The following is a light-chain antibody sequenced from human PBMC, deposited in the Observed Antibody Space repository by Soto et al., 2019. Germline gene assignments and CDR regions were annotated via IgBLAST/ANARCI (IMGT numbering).Light chain of an antibody. J-gene: IGKJ3*01. V-gene: IGKV4-1*01. CDR1: QSVFYSSSNKNY. Sequence: DIVMTQSPDSLAVSLGERATIDCKSSQSVFYSSSNKNYLAWYQRKPGQPPKLLISWASTRESGVPDRFSGSGSGTDFTLTISSLQAEDVAVYYCQQYYSTPLTFGPGTKVDIK. CDR3: QQYYSTPLT. CDR2: WAS.